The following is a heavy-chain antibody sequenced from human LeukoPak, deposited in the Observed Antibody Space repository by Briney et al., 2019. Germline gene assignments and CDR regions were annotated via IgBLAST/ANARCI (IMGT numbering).Heavy chain of an antibody. D-gene: IGHD6-19*01. CDR2: MNPNSGNT. V-gene: IGHV1-8*01. CDR1: GYTFTSYD. CDR3: ARGRGQWLARGTDWYFDL. Sequence: GASVKVSCKASGYTFTSYDINWVQQATGQGLEWMGWMNPNSGNTGYAQKFQGRVTMTRNTSISTAYMELSSLRSEDTAVYYCARGRGQWLARGTDWYFDLWGRGTLVTVSS. J-gene: IGHJ2*01.